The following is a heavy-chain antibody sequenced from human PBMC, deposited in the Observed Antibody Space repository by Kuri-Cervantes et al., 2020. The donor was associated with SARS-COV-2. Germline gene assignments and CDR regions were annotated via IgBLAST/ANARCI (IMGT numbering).Heavy chain of an antibody. CDR2: IRYDGSNK. V-gene: IGHV3-30*02. CDR3: ARESIAANLGAFDI. Sequence: GGSLRLSCAASGFTFSSYAMHWVRQAPGKGLEWVAFIRYDGSNKYYADSVKGRFTISRDNSKNTLYLQMNSLRAEDTAVYYCARESIAANLGAFDIWGQGTMVTVSS. D-gene: IGHD6-6*01. CDR1: GFTFSSYA. J-gene: IGHJ3*02.